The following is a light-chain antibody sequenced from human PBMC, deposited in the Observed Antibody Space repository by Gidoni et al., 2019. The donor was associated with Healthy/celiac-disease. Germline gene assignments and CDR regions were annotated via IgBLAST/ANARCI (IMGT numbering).Light chain of an antibody. V-gene: IGKV1-39*01. J-gene: IGKJ1*01. CDR1: QSISSY. CDR2: AAS. Sequence: DSQMTQSPSSLSASVGDRVTITCRACQSISSYLNWYQQKPGKAPKLLIYAASSLQSGVPSRLSGSGSVTDFTLTISSLQPEDFATYDCQQSYSTPLTFXXXTKVEIK. CDR3: QQSYSTPLT.